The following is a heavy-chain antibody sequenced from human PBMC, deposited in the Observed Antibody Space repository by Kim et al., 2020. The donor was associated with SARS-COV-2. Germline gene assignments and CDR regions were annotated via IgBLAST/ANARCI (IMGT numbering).Heavy chain of an antibody. V-gene: IGHV3-23*01. Sequence: GGSLRLSCAASGFTFSNYPLSWVRQAPGKGLEWVSASAGGDTYYADSVKGRFIISRDNSKSTLYLQMNSLRAEDTAVYYCAKENWVETPTNPWGQGTLVT. D-gene: IGHD2-15*01. CDR2: SAGGDT. CDR1: GFTFSNYP. CDR3: AKENWVETPTNP. J-gene: IGHJ5*02.